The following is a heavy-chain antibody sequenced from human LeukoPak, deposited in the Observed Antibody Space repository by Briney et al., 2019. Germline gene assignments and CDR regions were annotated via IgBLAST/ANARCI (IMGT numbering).Heavy chain of an antibody. J-gene: IGHJ4*02. D-gene: IGHD6-19*01. CDR3: ARFETVAANPFEF. V-gene: IGHV3-21*01. CDR2: ISSDSGHM. Sequence: PGGSLRLSCAASGFTFSDYSMNWVRQAPGKGLEWVSSISSDSGHMLHADSVRGRFTISRDNAENSLYLQMNSLRAEDTAVYYCARFETVAANPFEFWGQGTLVTVSS. CDR1: GFTFSDYS.